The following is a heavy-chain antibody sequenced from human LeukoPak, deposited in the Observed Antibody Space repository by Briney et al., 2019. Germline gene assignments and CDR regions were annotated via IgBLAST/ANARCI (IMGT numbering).Heavy chain of an antibody. Sequence: GASVKVSCKASGYTFTSYYMHWVRQAPGQGLEWMGWINPNSGGTNYAQKFQGRVTMTRDTSISTAYMELSRLRSDDTAVYYCARSGAGESGFLGMGYYYYGMDVWGQGTTVTVSS. CDR2: INPNSGGT. CDR1: GYTFTSYY. CDR3: ARSGAGESGFLGMGYYYYGMDV. V-gene: IGHV1-2*02. J-gene: IGHJ6*02. D-gene: IGHD3-10*01.